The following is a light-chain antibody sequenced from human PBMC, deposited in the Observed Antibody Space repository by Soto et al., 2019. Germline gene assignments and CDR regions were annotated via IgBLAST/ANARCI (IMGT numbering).Light chain of an antibody. CDR1: QSVSSSY. CDR3: QQRSNWPWT. Sequence: EVGMTQSPATLSVSPGERATLSWRASQSVSSSYLAWYQQKNGQAPRLLIYGASSRATGIPARFSGSGYGTDFNLTISSLGTEDFAVYYCQQRSNWPWTFGQGTKVDIK. J-gene: IGKJ1*01. V-gene: IGKV3D-20*02. CDR2: GAS.